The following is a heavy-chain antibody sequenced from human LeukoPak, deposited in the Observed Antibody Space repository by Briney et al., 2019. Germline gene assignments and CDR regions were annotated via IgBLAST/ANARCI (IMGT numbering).Heavy chain of an antibody. J-gene: IGHJ6*02. CDR3: AKEADVVLPGGMDV. Sequence: GGSLRLSCAASGFTFSGSDMHWVRQASGRGLEWVGRIGIRAKNYATAYAAALKGRFSISRDDSKNMAYLQMNSLRTDDTAVYYCAKEADVVLPGGMDVWGQGTTVTVSS. V-gene: IGHV3-73*01. CDR1: GFTFSGSD. CDR2: IGIRAKNYAT. D-gene: IGHD2-8*02.